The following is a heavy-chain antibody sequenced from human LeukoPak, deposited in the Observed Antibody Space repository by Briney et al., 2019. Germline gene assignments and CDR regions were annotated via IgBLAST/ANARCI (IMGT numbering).Heavy chain of an antibody. V-gene: IGHV3-7*01. Sequence: GGSLRLSCAASGFIFSRHWMTWVRRAPGKGLEWVANIKEDGSEQYYPESMKGRFTISRDNVNNILYLQLNSLRVDDTGVYYCVRETLAGITDFVYWGQGTLVTVSS. D-gene: IGHD4-23*01. CDR3: VRETLAGITDFVY. CDR1: GFIFSRHW. J-gene: IGHJ4*01. CDR2: IKEDGSEQ.